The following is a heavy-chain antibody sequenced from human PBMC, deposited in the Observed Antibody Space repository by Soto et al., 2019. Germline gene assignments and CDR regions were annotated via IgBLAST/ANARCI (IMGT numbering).Heavy chain of an antibody. Sequence: QVQLQESGPGLVKPSQTLSLTCTVSGRPVSSGGYYWTWIRQFPGKGLEWIGYIYHIGSPSDKPSLKSRLSLSLDASKHQFSINLTSVTAADTAIYYCVRDMALDSSGPWFDSWGQGTLVTGSS. CDR2: IYHIGSP. CDR1: GRPVSSGGYY. CDR3: VRDMALDSSGPWFDS. V-gene: IGHV4-31*03. D-gene: IGHD6-19*01. J-gene: IGHJ5*01.